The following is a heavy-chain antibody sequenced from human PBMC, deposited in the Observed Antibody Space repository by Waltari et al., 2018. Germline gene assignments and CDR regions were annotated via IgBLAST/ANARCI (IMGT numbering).Heavy chain of an antibody. D-gene: IGHD2-2*03. V-gene: IGHV1-69*12. CDR1: GGTFGRYA. J-gene: IGHJ4*02. CDR3: AKREIGYAFDT. Sequence: VQLVQSGGEVKHPGSSVKVSCKASGGTFGRYAITWVRQAPGQGLEWLGGVIPIYGTPNYEAKFQGRVTLTADASTSTVYLEVRSLTSEDTAVYFCAKREIGYAFDTWGRGTLVTVSS. CDR2: VIPIYGTP.